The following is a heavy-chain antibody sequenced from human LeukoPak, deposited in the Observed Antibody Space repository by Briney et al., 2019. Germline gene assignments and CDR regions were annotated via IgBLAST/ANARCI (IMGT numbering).Heavy chain of an antibody. V-gene: IGHV4-61*02. CDR3: ARDDRIVKGFDY. CDR2: VHASGST. J-gene: IGHJ4*02. Sequence: SQTLFLTCTVSGDSNSSGTNYWSWIRQPAGKGLEWIGRVHASGSTNYNPSLKGRVTISVDTSKNQLSLRLSSVSAADTALYFCARDDRIVKGFDYWVQGTLVTVSS. CDR1: GDSNSSGTNY. D-gene: IGHD2-15*01.